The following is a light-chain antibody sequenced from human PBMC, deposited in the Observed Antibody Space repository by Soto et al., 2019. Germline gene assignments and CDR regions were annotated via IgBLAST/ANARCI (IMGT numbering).Light chain of an antibody. V-gene: IGKV3-11*01. CDR2: DAS. Sequence: EIVLTQSPATLSLSPGERATLSCRASQNVSSYLAWYQQKPGQPPRLLIYDASNRATGIPARFSGSGSGTDFTLTISSLEPEDFAVYYCQQRSNWPPWTFGQGTKVEIK. CDR3: QQRSNWPPWT. CDR1: QNVSSY. J-gene: IGKJ1*01.